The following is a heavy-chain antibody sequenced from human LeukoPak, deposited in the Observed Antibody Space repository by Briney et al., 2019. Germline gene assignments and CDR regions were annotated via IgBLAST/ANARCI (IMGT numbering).Heavy chain of an antibody. CDR1: GGTFSSYA. V-gene: IGHV1-69*13. J-gene: IGHJ3*02. Sequence: SVKVSCKASGGTFSSYAISWVRQAPGQGLEWMGGIIPIFGTANYAQKFQGRVTITADESTSTAYMELSSLRSEDTAVYYCARERERLWFGELSRDYAFDIWGQGTMVTVSS. CDR3: ARERERLWFGELSRDYAFDI. CDR2: IIPIFGTA. D-gene: IGHD3-10*01.